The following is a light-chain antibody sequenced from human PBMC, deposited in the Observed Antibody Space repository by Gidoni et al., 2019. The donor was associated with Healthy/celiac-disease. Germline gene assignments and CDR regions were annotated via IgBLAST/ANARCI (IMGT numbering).Light chain of an antibody. CDR2: AAS. J-gene: IGKJ1*01. CDR3: QQRSNWHGT. Sequence: EIVLTQSPATLSLSPGERATLSCRASQSVSSYLAWYQQKPGQAPRLLIYAASNRATGIPARFSGSGSGTDFTLTISSLEPEDFAVYYCQQRSNWHGTFGQGTKVEIK. V-gene: IGKV3-11*01. CDR1: QSVSSY.